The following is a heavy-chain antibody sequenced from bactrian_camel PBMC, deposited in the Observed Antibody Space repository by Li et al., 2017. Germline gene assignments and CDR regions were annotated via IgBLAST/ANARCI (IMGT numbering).Heavy chain of an antibody. V-gene: IGHV3S25*01. CDR1: GDPILGNC. J-gene: IGHJ4*01. CDR2: IYTRDGRT. Sequence: QLVESGGGSVQAGGSLRLSCAASGDPILGNCMAWFRQAPGKEREGVATIYTRDGRTEYADSVKGRFTISQDSAKNTVSLQMNSLEPEDTAMYTCAVDPRCENLPPRVSHYDFWGQGTQVTVS. D-gene: IGHD5*01. CDR3: AVDPRCENLPPRVSHYDF.